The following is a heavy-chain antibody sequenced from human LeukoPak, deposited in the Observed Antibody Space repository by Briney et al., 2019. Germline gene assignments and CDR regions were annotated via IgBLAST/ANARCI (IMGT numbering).Heavy chain of an antibody. V-gene: IGHV4-38-2*02. D-gene: IGHD6-13*01. CDR1: GYSISSGYY. Sequence: SETLSLTCTVSGYSISSGYYWGWIRQPPGKGLEWIGSIYHSGSTYYNPSLKSRVTISVDTSKNQFSLKLSSVTAADTAFYYCARGVIAAAGRTFDYWGQGTLVTVSS. CDR2: IYHSGST. J-gene: IGHJ4*02. CDR3: ARGVIAAAGRTFDY.